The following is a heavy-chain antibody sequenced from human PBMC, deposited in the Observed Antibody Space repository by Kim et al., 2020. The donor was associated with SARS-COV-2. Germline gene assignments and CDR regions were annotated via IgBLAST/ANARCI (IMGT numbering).Heavy chain of an antibody. CDR3: ATLAESSSSQAFDY. CDR2: ISHDGSNK. J-gene: IGHJ4*02. D-gene: IGHD6-6*01. V-gene: IGHV3-30-3*01. Sequence: GGSLRLSCAASGFTFSSYAMHWVRQAPGKGLEWVAVISHDGSNKYYADSVKGRFTISRDNSKNTLYLQMNSLRAEDTAVYYCATLAESSSSQAFDYWGQGTLVTVSS. CDR1: GFTFSSYA.